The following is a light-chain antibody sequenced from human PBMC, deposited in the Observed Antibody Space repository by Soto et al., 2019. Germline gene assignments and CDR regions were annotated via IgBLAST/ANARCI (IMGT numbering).Light chain of an antibody. J-gene: IGLJ1*01. CDR1: NSNLGEYNY. Sequence: QSVLTQPRSVSGSPGQSVAISCTGTNSNLGEYNYVSWYQQHPGKAPKLMISDVSKRPSGVPDRFSGSKSGNTASLTISGLQAEDEADYYCCSSAGTYTYVFGTGTKVTVL. CDR2: DVS. CDR3: CSSAGTYTYV. V-gene: IGLV2-11*01.